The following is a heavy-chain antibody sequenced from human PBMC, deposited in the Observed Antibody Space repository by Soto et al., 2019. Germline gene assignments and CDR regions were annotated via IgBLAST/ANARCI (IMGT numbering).Heavy chain of an antibody. V-gene: IGHV6-1*01. Sequence: SPTRAITCGSSVGNVSRNSSSGNCIRQSTSRGLEWLGRRYYRCKWCSDYGVSVKSRITINLDTSKNQFSVQLHSLTPVDTAVYYCVRDRPDYDSSGTSLDYWGQGTLVTVSS. J-gene: IGHJ4*02. CDR3: VRDRPDYDSSGTSLDY. CDR2: RYYRCKWCS. CDR1: VGNVSRNSSS. D-gene: IGHD3-22*01.